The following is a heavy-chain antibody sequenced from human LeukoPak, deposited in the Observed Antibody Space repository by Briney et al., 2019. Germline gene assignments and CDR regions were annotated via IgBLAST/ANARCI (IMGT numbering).Heavy chain of an antibody. CDR3: ARATPPYGSGSYVLGY. CDR2: INAGNGNT. CDR1: GYTLTSYA. D-gene: IGHD3-10*01. J-gene: IGHJ4*02. V-gene: IGHV1-3*01. Sequence: GASVKVSCKASGYTLTSYAMHWVRQAPGQRLEWMGWINAGNGNTKYSQKFQGRVTITRDTSASTAYMELSSLRSEDTAVYYCARATPPYGSGSYVLGYWGQGTLVTVSS.